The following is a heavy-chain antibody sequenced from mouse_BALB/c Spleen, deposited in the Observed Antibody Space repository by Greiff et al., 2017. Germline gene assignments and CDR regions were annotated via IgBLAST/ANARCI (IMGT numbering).Heavy chain of an antibody. Sequence: EVKVVESGGGLVQPGGSLRLSCATSGFTFSDFYMEWVRQPPGKRLEWIAASRNKANDYTTEYSASVKGRFIVSRDTSQSILYLQMNALRAEDTAIYYCARDSYYGSSWDYAMDYWGQGTSVTVSS. CDR1: GFTFSDFY. J-gene: IGHJ4*01. D-gene: IGHD1-1*01. CDR3: ARDSYYGSSWDYAMDY. V-gene: IGHV7-1*02. CDR2: SRNKANDYTT.